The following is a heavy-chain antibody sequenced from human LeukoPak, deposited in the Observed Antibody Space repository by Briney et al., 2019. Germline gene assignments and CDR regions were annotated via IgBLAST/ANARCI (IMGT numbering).Heavy chain of an antibody. CDR2: ISYDGSNK. V-gene: IGHV3-30*18. CDR3: AKGSGYYYYGMDV. J-gene: IGHJ6*02. CDR1: GFTFSNYG. Sequence: GRSLRLSCAASGFTFSNYGMHWVRQAPGKGLEWVAVISYDGSNKYYADSVKGRFTISRDNSKNTLYLQMNSLRAGDTAVYYCAKGSGYYYYGMDVWGQGTTVTVSS.